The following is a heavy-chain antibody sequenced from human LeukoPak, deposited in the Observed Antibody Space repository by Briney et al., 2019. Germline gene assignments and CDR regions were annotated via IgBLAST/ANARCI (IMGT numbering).Heavy chain of an antibody. CDR3: ARGGGADTVTTPLFDY. V-gene: IGHV4-34*01. Sequence: SETLSLTCAVYGGSFSGYYWSWIRQPPGKGLEWIGEINHSGSTNYNPSLKSRVTMSVDTSKNQFSLKLSSVTAADTAVYYCARGGGADTVTTPLFDYWGQGTLVTVSS. J-gene: IGHJ4*02. CDR1: GGSFSGYY. CDR2: INHSGST. D-gene: IGHD4-17*01.